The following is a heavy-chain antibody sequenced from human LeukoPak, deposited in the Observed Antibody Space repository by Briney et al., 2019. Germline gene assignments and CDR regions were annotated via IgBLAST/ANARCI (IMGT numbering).Heavy chain of an antibody. CDR1: GYSFPAYW. V-gene: IGHV5-51*01. CDR3: ARPSSLYGGTSEDY. Sequence: PGESLKISCKGSGYSFPAYWIGWVRQMPGKGLEWMGAIYPGDSDTRYSPSLDGQVTISADKSVSTTYLQWSSLQASDTAMYYCARPSSLYGGTSEDYWGQGTLVTVSS. D-gene: IGHD4-23*01. J-gene: IGHJ4*02. CDR2: IYPGDSDT.